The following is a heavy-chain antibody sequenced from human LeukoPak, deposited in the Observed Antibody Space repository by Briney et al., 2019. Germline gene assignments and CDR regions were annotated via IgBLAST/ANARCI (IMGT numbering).Heavy chain of an antibody. D-gene: IGHD3-22*01. CDR1: GYSISSGYY. CDR3: ARAYYYDSSGYQPPHFDY. V-gene: IGHV4-38-2*02. Sequence: PSETLSLTCTVSGYSISSGYYWGWIRQPPGKGLEWIGSIYHSGSTYYNPSLKSRVTISVDTSKNQFSLKLSSVTAADTAVYYCARAYYYDSSGYQPPHFDYWGQGTLVTVSS. J-gene: IGHJ4*02. CDR2: IYHSGST.